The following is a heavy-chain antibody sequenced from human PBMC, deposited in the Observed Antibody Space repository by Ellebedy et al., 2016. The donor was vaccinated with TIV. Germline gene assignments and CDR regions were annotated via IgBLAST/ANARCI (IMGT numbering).Heavy chain of an antibody. D-gene: IGHD2-21*02. CDR2: ISSSSSTI. CDR3: ARGRVVTAIRDYYYGMDV. V-gene: IGHV3-48*04. J-gene: IGHJ6*02. Sequence: GGSLRLSXAASGFTFSSYSMNWVRQAPGKGLEWVSYISSSSSTIYYADSVKGRFTISRDNAKNSLYLQMNSLRAEDTAVYYCARGRVVTAIRDYYYGMDVWGQGTTVTVSS. CDR1: GFTFSSYS.